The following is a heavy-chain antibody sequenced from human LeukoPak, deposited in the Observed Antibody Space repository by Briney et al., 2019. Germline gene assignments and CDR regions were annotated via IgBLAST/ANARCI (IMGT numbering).Heavy chain of an antibody. CDR1: GFTFSSYS. D-gene: IGHD2-15*01. V-gene: IGHV3-21*01. CDR2: ISSSSGYI. J-gene: IGHJ3*02. Sequence: GGSLRLSCAASGFTFSSYSMNWVRQAPGKGLEWVSSISSSSGYIYYADSVKGRFTISRDNAKNSLYLQMNSLRAEDTAVYYCARDDRRRNIVVVVAATAFDIWGQGTMVTVSS. CDR3: ARDDRRRNIVVVVAATAFDI.